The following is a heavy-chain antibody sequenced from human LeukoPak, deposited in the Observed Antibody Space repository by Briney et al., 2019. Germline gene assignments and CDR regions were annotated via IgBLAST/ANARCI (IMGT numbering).Heavy chain of an antibody. Sequence: GGSLRLSCAASGFTVSSNYMSWVRQAPGKGLEWVSGINWNGGSTDYADSVKGRFTISRDNAKKSLYLQMNSLRAEDTALYYCARDTHYGSNYWGQGTLVTVSS. CDR1: GFTVSSNY. D-gene: IGHD3-10*01. CDR2: INWNGGST. CDR3: ARDTHYGSNY. V-gene: IGHV3-20*04. J-gene: IGHJ4*02.